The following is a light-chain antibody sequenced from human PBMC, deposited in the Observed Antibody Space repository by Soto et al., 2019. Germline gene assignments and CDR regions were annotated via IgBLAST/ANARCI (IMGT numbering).Light chain of an antibody. J-gene: IGKJ1*01. Sequence: VLSQSPGRLSLSPGERATLSCRASQSVPSTYFAWYQQKSGQPPRLLIYGTSNRATGIPDRFSGSGSGRDFTLTISRLEPEDFAVYFCHQFGNSPWTFGQGTKVEIK. V-gene: IGKV3-20*01. CDR2: GTS. CDR3: HQFGNSPWT. CDR1: QSVPSTY.